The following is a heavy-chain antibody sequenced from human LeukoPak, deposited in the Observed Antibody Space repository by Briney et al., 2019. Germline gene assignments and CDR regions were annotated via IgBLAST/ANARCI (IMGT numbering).Heavy chain of an antibody. J-gene: IGHJ4*02. CDR1: EFTLSTYA. CDR2: ISYDGSDK. V-gene: IGHV3-30*04. D-gene: IGHD6-13*01. Sequence: PGGSLRLSCAASEFTLSTYAMHWVRQAPGKGLEWVAVISYDGSDKYSADSVKGRFTISRDNSKNTLYLQMNSLRVEDTAVYYCAKEGGLRSSWSFDFWGQGILVIVSS. CDR3: AKEGGLRSSWSFDF.